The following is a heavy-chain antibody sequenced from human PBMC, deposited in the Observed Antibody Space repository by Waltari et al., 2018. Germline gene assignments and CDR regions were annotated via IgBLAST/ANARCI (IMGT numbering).Heavy chain of an antibody. CDR3: ARDTVAGSSSDLDY. CDR2: ISDDGSNK. J-gene: IGHJ4*02. V-gene: IGHV3-30-3*01. D-gene: IGHD6-13*01. Sequence: QVQLVESGGGVVQPGRSLRLSCAASGFTFSSYAMHWVRQAPGKGLEWVAVISDDGSNKYYADSVKGRFTISRDNSKNTLYLQMNSLRAEDTAVYYCARDTVAGSSSDLDYWGQGTLVTVSS. CDR1: GFTFSSYA.